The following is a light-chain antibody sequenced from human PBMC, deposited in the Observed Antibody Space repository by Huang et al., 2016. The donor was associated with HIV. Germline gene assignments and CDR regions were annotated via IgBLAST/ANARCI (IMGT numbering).Light chain of an antibody. V-gene: IGKV1-6*01. J-gene: IGKJ2*01. CDR1: QDIRND. Sequence: AIQMTQSPSSLSASVGDRVTITCRASQDIRNDLGWYQQRPGRVPKLLIYAAFNVQSGVPSRFSGSGSGTDCTLTISDLRPEDFATYYCLQDYDYPSTFGLGTKLEL. CDR2: AAF. CDR3: LQDYDYPST.